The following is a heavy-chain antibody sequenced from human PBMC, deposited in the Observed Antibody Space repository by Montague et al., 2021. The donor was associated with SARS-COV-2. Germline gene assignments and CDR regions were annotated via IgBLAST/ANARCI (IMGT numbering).Heavy chain of an antibody. CDR3: ARDGTAGDWFDP. CDR2: IHYSGST. CDR1: GGSIRSENYY. J-gene: IGHJ5*02. D-gene: IGHD1-26*01. Sequence: TLSLTCTVPGGSIRSENYYWSWIRQHPGKGLEWIGYIHYSGSTDYNPSLNSRVSISVDTSKNQFSLKLRPVTAADTAVYFCARDGTAGDWFDPWGQGTLVTVSS. V-gene: IGHV4-31*03.